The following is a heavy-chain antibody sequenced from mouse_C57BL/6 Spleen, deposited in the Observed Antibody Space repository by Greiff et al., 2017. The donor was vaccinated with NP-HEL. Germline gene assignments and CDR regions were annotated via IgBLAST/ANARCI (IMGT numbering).Heavy chain of an antibody. CDR1: GYAFSSSW. CDR2: IYPGDGDT. CDR3: AREGREAWFAY. Sequence: LEESGPELVKPGASVKISCKASGYAFSSSWMNWVKQRPGKGLEWIGRIYPGDGDTNYNGKFKGKATLTADKSSSTAYMQLSSLTSEDSAVYFCAREGREAWFAYWGQGTLVTVSA. J-gene: IGHJ3*01. V-gene: IGHV1-82*01.